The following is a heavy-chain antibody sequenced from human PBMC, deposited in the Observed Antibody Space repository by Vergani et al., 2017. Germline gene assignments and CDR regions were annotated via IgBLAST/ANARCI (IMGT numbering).Heavy chain of an antibody. V-gene: IGHV4-34*01. D-gene: IGHD4-11*01. CDR3: GSVTVTIAVGFDI. CDR2: INHSGST. Sequence: QVQLQQWGAGLLKPSETLSLTCAVYGGSFSGYYWSWIRQPPGKGLEWIGEINHSGSTNYNQSLKSRVTISVDKSKNQFSLRLSSVTAADTAVYYCGSVTVTIAVGFDIWGQGTMVTVSS. CDR1: GGSFSGYY. J-gene: IGHJ3*02.